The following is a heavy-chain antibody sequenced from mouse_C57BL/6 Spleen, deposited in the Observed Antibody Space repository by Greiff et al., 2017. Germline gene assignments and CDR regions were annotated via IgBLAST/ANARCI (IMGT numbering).Heavy chain of an antibody. CDR2: ISYDGSN. CDR1: GYSITSGYY. V-gene: IGHV3-6*01. J-gene: IGHJ1*03. D-gene: IGHD1-1*01. CDR3: ARGGGLYGSSYRYFDV. Sequence: EVQLQESGPGLVKPSQSLSLTCSVTGYSITSGYYWNWIRQFPGNKLEWMGYISYDGSNNYNPSLKNRISITRDTSKNQFFLKLNSVTTEDTATYYCARGGGLYGSSYRYFDVWGTGTTVTVSS.